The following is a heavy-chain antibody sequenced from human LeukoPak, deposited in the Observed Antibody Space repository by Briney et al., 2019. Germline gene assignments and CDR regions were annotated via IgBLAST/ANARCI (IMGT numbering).Heavy chain of an antibody. V-gene: IGHV3-30*18. CDR1: GFTFSSYG. Sequence: GGSLRLPCAASGFTFSSYGMHWVRQAPGKGLGWVAVISYDGSNKYYADSVKGRFTISRDNSKNTLYLQMNSLRAEDTAVYYCAKGGGVYGDYGTYYFDYWGQGTLVTVSS. CDR3: AKGGGVYGDYGTYYFDY. D-gene: IGHD4-17*01. J-gene: IGHJ4*02. CDR2: ISYDGSNK.